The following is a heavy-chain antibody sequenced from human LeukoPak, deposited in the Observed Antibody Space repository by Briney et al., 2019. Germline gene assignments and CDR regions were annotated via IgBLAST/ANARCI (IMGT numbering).Heavy chain of an antibody. D-gene: IGHD6-13*01. Sequence: GGSLRLSCAASGFTFSSYWMTWVRQAPGQGLEWVANIKGDGSEKYYVDSVKGRFTISRDSAKNSVFLQMNSLRAEDTAVYYCASGRPSSSWYDYWGQGTLVTVSS. V-gene: IGHV3-7*01. CDR1: GFTFSSYW. CDR3: ASGRPSSSWYDY. CDR2: IKGDGSEK. J-gene: IGHJ4*02.